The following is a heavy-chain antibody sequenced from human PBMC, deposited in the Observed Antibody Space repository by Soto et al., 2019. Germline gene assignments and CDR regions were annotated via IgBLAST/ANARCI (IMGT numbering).Heavy chain of an antibody. J-gene: IGHJ6*02. CDR1: GYTFTSYY. Sequence: ASVKVSCKASGYTFTSYYMHWVRQAPGQGLEWMGIINPSGGSTSYAQKFQGRVTMTRDTSTSTVYMELSSLRSEDTAVYYCARDKLVTGIAAAGAYYYYYGMDVWGQGTTVTVSS. V-gene: IGHV1-46*01. CDR2: INPSGGST. D-gene: IGHD6-13*01. CDR3: ARDKLVTGIAAAGAYYYYYGMDV.